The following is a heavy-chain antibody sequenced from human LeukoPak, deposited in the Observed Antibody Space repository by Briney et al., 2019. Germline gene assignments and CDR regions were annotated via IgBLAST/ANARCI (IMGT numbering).Heavy chain of an antibody. CDR2: ISGSGGST. Sequence: GGSLRLSCAASGFTFSSYAMSWVRQAPGKGLEWASAISGSGGSTYYADSVKGRFTISRDNSKNTLYLQMNSLRAEDTAVYYCAKDGWYSSSGFDYWGQGTLVTVSS. V-gene: IGHV3-23*01. CDR1: GFTFSSYA. CDR3: AKDGWYSSSGFDY. D-gene: IGHD6-6*01. J-gene: IGHJ4*02.